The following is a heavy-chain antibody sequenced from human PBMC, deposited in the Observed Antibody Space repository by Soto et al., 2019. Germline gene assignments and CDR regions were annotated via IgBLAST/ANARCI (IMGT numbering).Heavy chain of an antibody. D-gene: IGHD3-9*01. CDR3: AKDRGITGILTY. J-gene: IGHJ4*02. V-gene: IGHV4-59*01. CDR2: IYYSGGT. Sequence: KPSETLSLTCTVSGDSISSSYWSWIRQPPGKGLEWIGYIYYSGGTNYNPSLKSRVTISIEKSKNQVSLKLTSVTAADTAVYHCAKDRGITGILTYWGPGTPVTVSS. CDR1: GDSISSSY.